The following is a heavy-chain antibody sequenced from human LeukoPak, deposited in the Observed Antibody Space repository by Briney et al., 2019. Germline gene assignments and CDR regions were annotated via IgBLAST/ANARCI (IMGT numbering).Heavy chain of an antibody. CDR2: TSSSDAGT. D-gene: IGHD3-10*01. CDR3: ARGGVNTMVRGVIRYYYMDV. CDR1: GFTLSTYA. J-gene: IGHJ6*03. V-gene: IGHV3-23*01. Sequence: PGGSLRLSCAASGFTLSTYAMSWVRQTPGKGLEWVAATSSSDAGTYHADSVKGRFTISRDNSKNTLYLQMNSLRAEDTAVYYCARGGVNTMVRGVIRYYYMDVWGKGTTVTISS.